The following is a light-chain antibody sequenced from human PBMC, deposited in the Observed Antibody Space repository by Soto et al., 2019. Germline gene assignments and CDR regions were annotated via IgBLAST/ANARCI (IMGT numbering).Light chain of an antibody. CDR1: QSISSN. CDR2: GAA. J-gene: IGKJ1*01. Sequence: EIVMTQSPATLSVSPGERATLSCRASQSISSNLAWYQQKPGQAPRLLIYGAATRATGIAARFSGSGSGTEFTLTISSLQSEDFAVYYCQQYNNWPPGVTFGQGTKVEIK. V-gene: IGKV3-15*01. CDR3: QQYNNWPPGVT.